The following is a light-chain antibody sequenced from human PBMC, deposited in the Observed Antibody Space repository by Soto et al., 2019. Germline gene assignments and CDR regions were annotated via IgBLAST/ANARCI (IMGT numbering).Light chain of an antibody. V-gene: IGLV1-44*01. CDR1: SSNIGSTS. CDR3: AAWDNSLSGWV. J-gene: IGLJ3*02. CDR2: SNN. Sequence: QSVLTQPPSASETPGQRVTISCSGSSSNIGSTSVYWYQQLPGTAPKLLIYSNNRRPSGVPDRLSGSKSGTSASLAISGLQSEDEADYYCAAWDNSLSGWVFGGGTQLTVL.